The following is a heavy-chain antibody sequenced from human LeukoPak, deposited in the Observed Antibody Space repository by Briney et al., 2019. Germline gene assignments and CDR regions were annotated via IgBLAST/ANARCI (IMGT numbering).Heavy chain of an antibody. Sequence: SETLSLTCTVSGGSISSSSYYWGWIRQPPGKGLEWIGSIYYSGSTYYNPSLKSRVTIPVDTSKNQFSLKLSSVTAADTAVYYCATIAAEMLQPLFDYWGQGTLVTVSS. V-gene: IGHV4-39*01. D-gene: IGHD6-13*01. J-gene: IGHJ4*02. CDR2: IYYSGST. CDR3: ATIAAEMLQPLFDY. CDR1: GGSISSSSYY.